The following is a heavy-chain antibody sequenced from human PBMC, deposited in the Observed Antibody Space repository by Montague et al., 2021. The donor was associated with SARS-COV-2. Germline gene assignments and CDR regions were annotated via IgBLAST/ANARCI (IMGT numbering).Heavy chain of an antibody. CDR3: ARLKAPYCSSTSCYSASWFDP. V-gene: IGHV4-38-2*02. CDR2: IYYSGST. D-gene: IGHD2-2*01. J-gene: IGHJ5*02. Sequence: SETLSLTCTVSGYSISSGYYWGWIRQPPGKGLEWIGGIYYSGSTYYNPSLKSRVTISVDTSKNQFSLKLSSVTAADTAVYYCARLKAPYCSSTSCYSASWFDPWGQGTLVTVSS. CDR1: GYSISSGYY.